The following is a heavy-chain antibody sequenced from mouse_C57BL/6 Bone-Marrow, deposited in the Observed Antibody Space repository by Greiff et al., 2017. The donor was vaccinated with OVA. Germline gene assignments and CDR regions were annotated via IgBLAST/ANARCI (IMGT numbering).Heavy chain of an antibody. V-gene: IGHV1-59*01. CDR2: IDPSDSYT. Sequence: QVQLQQPGAELVRPGTSVKLSCKASGYTFTSYWMHWVKQRPGQGLEWIGVIDPSDSYTNYNQKFKGKATLTVDTSSSTAYMQLSSLTSEDSAVYYCARLYYGPRYAMDYWGQGTSVTVSS. D-gene: IGHD1-1*01. CDR3: ARLYYGPRYAMDY. CDR1: GYTFTSYW. J-gene: IGHJ4*01.